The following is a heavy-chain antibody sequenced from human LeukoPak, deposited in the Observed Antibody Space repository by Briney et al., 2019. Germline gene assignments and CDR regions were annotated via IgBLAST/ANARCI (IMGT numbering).Heavy chain of an antibody. CDR2: IYYSGST. CDR3: ARAVRFDYYYGMDV. D-gene: IGHD3-16*01. CDR1: GGSISSGGYY. Sequence: SQTLCLTCTVSGGSISSGGYYWSWIRQRPGKGLEWVGYIYYSGSTYYTPSLKSRVTISVDTSKSQCSLKLSSVTAADTAVYYCARAVRFDYYYGMDVWGKGTTVTVSS. J-gene: IGHJ6*04. V-gene: IGHV4-31*02.